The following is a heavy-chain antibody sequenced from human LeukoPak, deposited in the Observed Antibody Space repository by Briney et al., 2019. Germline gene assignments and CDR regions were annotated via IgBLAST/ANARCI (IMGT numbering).Heavy chain of an antibody. V-gene: IGHV3-66*01. J-gene: IGHJ4*02. D-gene: IGHD2-15*01. CDR3: ARDWGLSAEYIRYCSGGSCYTGGLSDY. CDR2: IYSGGST. Sequence: GSLLLSCAASGFTVISNYMSWVRQAPGKGLDGVAVIYSGGSTYYADAVKGRFTISRDNSKNTLYLQMNSLRAEDTAVYYCARDWGLSAEYIRYCSGGSCYTGGLSDYWGQGTLVTVSS. CDR1: GFTVISNY.